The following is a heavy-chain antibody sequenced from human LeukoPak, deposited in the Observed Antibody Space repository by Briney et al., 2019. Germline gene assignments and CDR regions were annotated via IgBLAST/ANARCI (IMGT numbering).Heavy chain of an antibody. CDR1: AYTFTGCY. D-gene: IGHD6-19*01. CDR3: AREGSGWYGYFDY. CDR2: INPDSGGT. V-gene: IGHV1-2*02. Sequence: GGSVSPSCKASAYTFTGCYMHWVRQAPGQGLEWMGWINPDSGGTNYAQKFQGRVTMTRDTSISTAYMEVSRLRSDDTAVYYCAREGSGWYGYFDYWGQGTLVTVSA. J-gene: IGHJ4*02.